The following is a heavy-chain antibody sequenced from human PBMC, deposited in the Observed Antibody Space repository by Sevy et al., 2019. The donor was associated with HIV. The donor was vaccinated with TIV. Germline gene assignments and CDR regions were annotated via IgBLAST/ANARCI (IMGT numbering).Heavy chain of an antibody. Sequence: GGSLRLSCAASGFSVSNSYMSWVRQAPGKGLQWVSVIYSGDSTYYTDSVKGRFTISSDNSKNTLYLQMNSLRAEDTAVYYCARFSVYYYDSSGYYTTGHAFDIWGQGTMVTVSS. D-gene: IGHD3-22*01. J-gene: IGHJ3*02. CDR1: GFSVSNSY. CDR2: IYSGDST. CDR3: ARFSVYYYDSSGYYTTGHAFDI. V-gene: IGHV3-53*01.